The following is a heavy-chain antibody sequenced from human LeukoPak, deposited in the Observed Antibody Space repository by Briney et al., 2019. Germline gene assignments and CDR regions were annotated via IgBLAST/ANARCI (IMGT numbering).Heavy chain of an antibody. Sequence: SETLSLTCTVSGGSISNSNYYWGWIRQPPGKELEWIGYIYYSGSTNYNPSLKSRVTISVDTSKNQFSLKLSSVTAADTAVYYCASNYYGSGSLDYWGQGNLVTVSS. D-gene: IGHD3-10*01. CDR3: ASNYYGSGSLDY. CDR1: GGSISNSNYY. CDR2: IYYSGST. J-gene: IGHJ4*02. V-gene: IGHV4-61*05.